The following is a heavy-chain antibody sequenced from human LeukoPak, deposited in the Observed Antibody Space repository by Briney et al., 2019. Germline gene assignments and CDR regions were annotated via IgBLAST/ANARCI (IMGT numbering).Heavy chain of an antibody. CDR1: GGTFSSYA. D-gene: IGHD2-2*01. J-gene: IGHJ4*02. CDR2: IIPIFGTA. Sequence: SSVKVSCKASGGTFSSYAISWVRQAPGQGLEWMGGIIPIFGTANYAQKFQGRVTMTRDTSISTAYMELSRLRSDDTAVYYCARGGGPTYLYCSSTSCYGYFDYWGQGTLVTVSS. CDR3: ARGGGPTYLYCSSTSCYGYFDY. V-gene: IGHV1-69*05.